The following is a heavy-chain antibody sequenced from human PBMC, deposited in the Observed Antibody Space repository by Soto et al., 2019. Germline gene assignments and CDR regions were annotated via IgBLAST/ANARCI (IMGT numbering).Heavy chain of an antibody. D-gene: IGHD3-9*01. V-gene: IGHV1-3*01. CDR3: ARAHYDILTGYSLNWFDP. CDR2: INAGNGST. J-gene: IGHJ5*02. CDR1: GYTFTSYA. Sequence: ASVKVSCKASGYTFTSYAMRWVRQAPGQRLEWMGWINAGNGSTKYSQKFQGRVTITRDTSASTAYMELSSLRSEDTAVYYCARAHYDILTGYSLNWFDPWGQGTLVTVSS.